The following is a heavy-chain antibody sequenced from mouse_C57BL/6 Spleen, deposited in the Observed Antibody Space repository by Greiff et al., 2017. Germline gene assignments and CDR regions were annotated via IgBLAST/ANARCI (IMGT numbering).Heavy chain of an antibody. Sequence: QVQLQQPGAELVKPGASVKMSCKASGYTFTSYWITWVKQRPGQGLEWIGDIYPGSGSTNYNEKFKSKATLTVDTSSSTAYMQLSSLTSEDSAVYYCAREDGYDEAGFAYWGQGTLVTVSA. J-gene: IGHJ3*01. V-gene: IGHV1-55*01. CDR1: GYTFTSYW. CDR2: IYPGSGST. D-gene: IGHD2-2*01. CDR3: AREDGYDEAGFAY.